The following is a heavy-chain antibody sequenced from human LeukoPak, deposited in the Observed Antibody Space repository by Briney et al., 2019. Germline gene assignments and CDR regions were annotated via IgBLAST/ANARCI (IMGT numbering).Heavy chain of an antibody. J-gene: IGHJ4*02. V-gene: IGHV2-5*02. CDR3: AHLWDTAMIFDY. D-gene: IGHD5-18*01. CDR2: IYWDDDK. CDR1: GFSLSTSGVG. Sequence: SGPTLVKPTQTLTLTCTFSGFSLSTSGVGVGWIRQPPGKALEWLALIYWDDDKRYSPSLKGRLTITKDTSKNQVVLTMTNMDPVDTATYYCAHLWDTAMIFDYWGQGTLVTVSS.